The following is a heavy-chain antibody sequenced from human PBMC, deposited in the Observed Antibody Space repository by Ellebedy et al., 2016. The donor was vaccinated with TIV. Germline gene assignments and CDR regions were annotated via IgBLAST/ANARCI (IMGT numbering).Heavy chain of an antibody. V-gene: IGHV3-23*01. CDR2: IGDSGGTT. J-gene: IGHJ4*02. D-gene: IGHD6-19*01. Sequence: GESLKISCAASGFTFSSYAMSWVRQAPGEGLEWVSAIGDSGGTTYYADSVKGRFTISRDNSKNTLYLQMHSLRAEDTAVYYCAIPPVTSGWYADWGQGTLVTVSS. CDR3: AIPPVTSGWYAD. CDR1: GFTFSSYA.